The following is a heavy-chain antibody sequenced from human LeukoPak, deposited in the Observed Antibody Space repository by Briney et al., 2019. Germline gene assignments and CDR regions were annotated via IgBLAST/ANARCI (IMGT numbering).Heavy chain of an antibody. D-gene: IGHD3-22*01. CDR1: GYTFTGYY. CDR3: AXXXXXXSSGYYYGSWVY. V-gene: IGHV1-2*02. Sequence: ASVKVSCKASGYTFTGYYMHWVRQAPGQGLEWMGWINPNSGGTNYAQKFQGRVTMTRDTSISTAYMELSRLRSDDTAVYYCAXXXXXXSSGYYYGSWVYWGQGTLVTVSS. CDR2: INPNSGGT. J-gene: IGHJ4*02.